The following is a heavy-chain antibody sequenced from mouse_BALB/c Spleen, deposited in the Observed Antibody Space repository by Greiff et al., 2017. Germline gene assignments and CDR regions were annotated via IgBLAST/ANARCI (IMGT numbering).Heavy chain of an antibody. J-gene: IGHJ2*01. D-gene: IGHD2-1*01. CDR1: GYSFTGYF. Sequence: VQLQQSGPELVKPGASVKISCKASGYSFTGYFMTWVKQSHGKSLEWIGRINPYNGDTFYNQKFKGKATLTVDKSSSTAHMELLSLTSEDSAVYYCGREGYYGNDYWGQGTTLTVSS. V-gene: IGHV1-37*01. CDR3: GREGYYGNDY. CDR2: INPYNGDT.